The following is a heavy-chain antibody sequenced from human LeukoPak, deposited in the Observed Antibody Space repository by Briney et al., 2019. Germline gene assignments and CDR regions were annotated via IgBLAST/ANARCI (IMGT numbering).Heavy chain of an antibody. V-gene: IGHV3-53*01. CDR2: IYSGGST. D-gene: IGHD1-1*01. J-gene: IGHJ5*02. Sequence: QTGGSLRLSCAASGFTVSSNYMSWVRQAPGKGLEWVSVIYSGGSTYYADSVKGQFTISRDNSKNTLYLQMNSLRAEDTAVYYCARDAPQLGFDPWGQGTLVTVSS. CDR3: ARDAPQLGFDP. CDR1: GFTVSSNY.